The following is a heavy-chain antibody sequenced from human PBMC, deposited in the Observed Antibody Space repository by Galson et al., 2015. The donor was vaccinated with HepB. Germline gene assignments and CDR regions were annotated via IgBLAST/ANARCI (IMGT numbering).Heavy chain of an antibody. J-gene: IGHJ4*02. CDR3: AKNRYCSSTNCYHNFDY. CDR2: INPSGGST. Sequence: SVKVSCKASGYTFTSYYMHWVRQAPGQGLEWMGIINPSGGSTTYAQKFQDRITMTRDTSTSTVYMELSSLRSEDTAVYFCAKNRYCSSTNCYHNFDYWGQGTLVTVSS. V-gene: IGHV1-46*01. D-gene: IGHD2-2*01. CDR1: GYTFTSYY.